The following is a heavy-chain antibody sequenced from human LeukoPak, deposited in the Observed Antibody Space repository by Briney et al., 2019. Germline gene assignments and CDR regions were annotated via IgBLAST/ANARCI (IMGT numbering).Heavy chain of an antibody. D-gene: IGHD2-15*01. J-gene: IGHJ4*02. V-gene: IGHV4-30-2*01. CDR3: ARGSIAGSPFDY. CDR2: IYHSGST. Sequence: SQTLSLTCTVSGGSISSGGYFWSWIRQPPGKGLEWIGYIYHSGSTYYNPSLKSRVTISVDRSKNQFSLKLSSVTAADTAVYYCARGSIAGSPFDYWGQGTLVTASS. CDR1: GGSISSGGYF.